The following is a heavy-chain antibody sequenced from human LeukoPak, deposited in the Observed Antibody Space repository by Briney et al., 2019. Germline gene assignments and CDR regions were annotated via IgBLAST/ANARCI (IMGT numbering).Heavy chain of an antibody. CDR2: INHSGST. CDR1: GGSFSGYY. J-gene: IGHJ5*02. Sequence: SETLSLTCAVYGGSFSGYYWSWIRQPPGKGLEWIGEINHSGSTNYNPSLKSRVTISVDTSKNQFSLKLSSVTAAGTAVYYCARGCYLSTSCQGPWFDPWGQGTLVTVSS. D-gene: IGHD2-2*01. CDR3: ARGCYLSTSCQGPWFDP. V-gene: IGHV4-34*01.